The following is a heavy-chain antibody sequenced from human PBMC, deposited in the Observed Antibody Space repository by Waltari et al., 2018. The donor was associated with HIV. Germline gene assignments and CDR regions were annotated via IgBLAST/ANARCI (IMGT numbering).Heavy chain of an antibody. J-gene: IGHJ5*02. CDR1: GDSIKRYY. CDR2: MFPRGRT. D-gene: IGHD1-26*01. CDR3: ARDLRPQDVVGAGGWFDP. Sequence: QVQLQESGPGLVKPSETLSLTCPVAGDSIKRYYWSWLRQPPGKGLEWIGHMFPRGRTNYNPTFESRVTISGDTSRNQFSLKLTSVTATDTAVYYCARDLRPQDVVGAGGWFDPWGQGTLVTVSS. V-gene: IGHV4-4*08.